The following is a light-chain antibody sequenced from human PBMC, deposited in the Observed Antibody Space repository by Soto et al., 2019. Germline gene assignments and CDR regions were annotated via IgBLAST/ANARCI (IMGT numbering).Light chain of an antibody. V-gene: IGLV2-23*01. Sequence: QSAPTQPASVSGSPGQSITISCTGTSSNIGSYHFVSWYQKHPGKAPKLVIYEGTKRPSGVSHRFSGSRSGNTASLTISGLQAEDEAHYYCFSYAGSGTYVFGGGTQLTVL. CDR3: FSYAGSGTYV. J-gene: IGLJ3*02. CDR2: EGT. CDR1: SSNIGSYHF.